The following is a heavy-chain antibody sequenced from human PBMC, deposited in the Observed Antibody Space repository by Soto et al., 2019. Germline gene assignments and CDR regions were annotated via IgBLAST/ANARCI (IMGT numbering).Heavy chain of an antibody. CDR3: LRFPYTIQRAFDY. D-gene: IGHD3-16*01. V-gene: IGHV3-23*01. CDR1: GFTFNIYA. J-gene: IGHJ4*02. CDR2: ISAGGGGT. Sequence: EVQLLESGGGLVQPGGSLRLSCAASGFTFNIYAMSWVRQAPGKGLEWVSTISAGGGGTYYADSVKGRFIISRDNSRDTLFLQMNSLTAEDTALYFCLRFPYTIQRAFDYWGQGTLVTVSS.